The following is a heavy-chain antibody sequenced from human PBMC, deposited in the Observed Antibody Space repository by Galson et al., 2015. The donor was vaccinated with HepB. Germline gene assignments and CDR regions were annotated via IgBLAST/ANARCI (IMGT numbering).Heavy chain of an antibody. CDR3: ASTKPTIRRGYSYGYYSMDV. CDR2: IYYSGST. CDR1: GGSISSYY. J-gene: IGHJ6*02. V-gene: IGHV4-59*01. D-gene: IGHD5-18*01. Sequence: QVQLQESGPGLVKPSETLSLTCTVPGGSISSYYWSWIRQPPGTGLEWIGYIYYSGSTNYNPSLKSRVTISVDTSKNQFSLKLSSVTAADTAVYYCASTKPTIRRGYSYGYYSMDVWGQGTTVTVSS.